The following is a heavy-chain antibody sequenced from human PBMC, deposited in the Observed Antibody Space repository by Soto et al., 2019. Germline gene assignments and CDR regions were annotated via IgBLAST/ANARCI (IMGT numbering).Heavy chain of an antibody. D-gene: IGHD2-2*01. CDR1: GFVFEVYW. CDR3: TRGPRPSSVGTGAV. Sequence: GGSLRLSCVASGFVFEVYWMHWVRQVPGKGLEWVSRISDDGARTDYADSVRGRFTISRDNANNAPYLQMNALRGEDTAVYFCTRGPRPSSVGTGAVWGRGALVTVSS. J-gene: IGHJ4*02. V-gene: IGHV3-74*01. CDR2: ISDDGART.